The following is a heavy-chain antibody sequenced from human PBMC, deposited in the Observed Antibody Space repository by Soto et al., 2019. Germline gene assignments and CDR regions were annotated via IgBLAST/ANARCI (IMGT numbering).Heavy chain of an antibody. V-gene: IGHV3-11*06. D-gene: IGHD3-22*01. CDR3: ARVSYYHDSSGSTFDY. Sequence: GGSLRLSCAASGFTFSDYYMSWIRQAPGKGLEWVSYISSSSSYTNYADSVKGRFTISRDNAKNSLYLQMNSLRAEDTAVYHCARVSYYHDSSGSTFDYWGQGTQVTVSS. CDR2: ISSSSSYT. CDR1: GFTFSDYY. J-gene: IGHJ4*02.